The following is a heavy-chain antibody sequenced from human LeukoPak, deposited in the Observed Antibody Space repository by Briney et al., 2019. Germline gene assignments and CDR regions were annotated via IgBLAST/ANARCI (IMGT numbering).Heavy chain of an antibody. V-gene: IGHV3-23*01. D-gene: IGHD3-10*01. CDR3: AKDYATYYYGSGSYYNYGMDV. CDR1: GFTFSSYA. CDR2: ISGSGGSK. J-gene: IGHJ6*02. Sequence: GGSLRLSCAASGFTFSSYAMSWVRQAPGKGLGWVSSISGSGGSKYCADSVKGRFTISRDNSKNTLYLQMNSLRAEDTAVYYCAKDYATYYYGSGSYYNYGMDVWGQGTTVTVSS.